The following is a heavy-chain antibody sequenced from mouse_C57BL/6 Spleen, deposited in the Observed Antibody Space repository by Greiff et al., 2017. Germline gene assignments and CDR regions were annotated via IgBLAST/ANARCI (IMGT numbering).Heavy chain of an antibody. CDR3: ARDSSGFAY. CDR2: ISYDGSN. CDR1: GYSITSGYY. Sequence: ESGPGLVKPSQSLSFTCSVTGYSITSGYYWNWIRQFPGNKLEWMGYISYDGSNNYNPSLKNRISITLDTSKNQFFLKLNSVTTEYTATYYCARDSSGFAYWGQGTLVTVSA. D-gene: IGHD3-1*01. V-gene: IGHV3-6*01. J-gene: IGHJ3*01.